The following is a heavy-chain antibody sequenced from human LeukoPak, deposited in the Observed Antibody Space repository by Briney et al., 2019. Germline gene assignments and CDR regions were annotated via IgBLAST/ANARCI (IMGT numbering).Heavy chain of an antibody. J-gene: IGHJ4*02. CDR2: MNPNSGNT. CDR1: GYTFTSYD. Sequence: RASVKVSCKASGYTFTSYDINWVRQATGQGLEWMGWMNPNSGNTGYAQKFQGRVTMTRNTSISTAYMELSSLRSEDTAVYYCARGPRTMVRGIITYYFDYWGQGTLVTVSS. CDR3: ARGPRTMVRGIITYYFDY. V-gene: IGHV1-8*01. D-gene: IGHD3-10*01.